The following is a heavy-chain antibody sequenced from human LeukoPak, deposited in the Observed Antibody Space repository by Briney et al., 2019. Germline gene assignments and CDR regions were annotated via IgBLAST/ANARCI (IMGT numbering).Heavy chain of an antibody. J-gene: IGHJ4*02. CDR3: LLDIVATVDY. CDR1: GFTFGSYS. V-gene: IGHV3-21*01. CDR2: ISSSSSYI. D-gene: IGHD5-12*01. Sequence: GGSLRLSCAASGFTFGSYSMNWVRQAPGKGLEWVSSISSSSSYIYYADSVKGRFTISRDNAKNSLYLQVNSLRAEDTAVYYCLLDIVATVDYWGQGTLVTVSS.